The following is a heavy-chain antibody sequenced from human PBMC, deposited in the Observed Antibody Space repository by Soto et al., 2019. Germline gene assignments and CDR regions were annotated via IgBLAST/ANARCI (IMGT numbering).Heavy chain of an antibody. J-gene: IGHJ6*02. CDR3: ARDMPAKPTYYDFSDGKSRMDV. D-gene: IGHD3-3*01. V-gene: IGHV1-69*06. Sequence: SVKVSCKASGGTFSSYAISWVRQAPGQGLEWMGGIIPIFGTANYAQKFQGRVTITADKSTSTAYMELSSLRSEDTAVYSCARDMPAKPTYYDFSDGKSRMDVWGQGTTVTVSS. CDR1: GGTFSSYA. CDR2: IIPIFGTA.